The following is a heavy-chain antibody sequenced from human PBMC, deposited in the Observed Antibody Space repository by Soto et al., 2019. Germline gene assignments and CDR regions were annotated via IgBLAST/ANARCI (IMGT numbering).Heavy chain of an antibody. CDR2: IYPGDSDT. CDR3: ARGGSGGYNFWLDP. CDR1: GYSFTDYW. Sequence: GESLKISCKGSGYSFTDYWIGWVRQMPGKGLEWMGIIYPGDSDTRYSPSLQGQVIISADKSISTAYLQWSSLRASDTAIYYCARGGSGGYNFWLDPWAQGTLVTVSS. J-gene: IGHJ5*02. D-gene: IGHD5-12*01. V-gene: IGHV5-51*01.